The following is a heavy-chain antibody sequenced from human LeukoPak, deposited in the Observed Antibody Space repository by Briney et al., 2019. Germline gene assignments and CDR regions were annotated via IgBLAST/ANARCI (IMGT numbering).Heavy chain of an antibody. V-gene: IGHV6-1*01. D-gene: IGHD2-2*01. CDR1: GDSVSSNSVT. CDR3: ARRLTQYDCFDP. CDR2: TYYRSTWYN. J-gene: IGHJ5*02. Sequence: SQTLSLTSAISGDSVSSNSVTWNWIRQSPSRGLEWLGRTYYRSTWYNDYAVSVRGRITVNPDTSKNQFSLHLNSVTPEDTAVYYYARRLTQYDCFDPWGQGILVTVSS.